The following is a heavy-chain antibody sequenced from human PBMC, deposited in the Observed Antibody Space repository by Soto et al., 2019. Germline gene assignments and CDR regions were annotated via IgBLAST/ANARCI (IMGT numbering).Heavy chain of an antibody. CDR1: GFTFSSYA. Sequence: EVQLVESGGGLVQPGGSLRLSCSASGFTFSSYAMHWVRQAPGKGLEYVSAISSNGGSTYYADSVKGRFTISRDNSKNTLYLQMGSLRAEDTAVYYCVKTMVRGFFYRGDEDNDCYYCGMDVWGQGTTVTVSS. D-gene: IGHD3-10*01. V-gene: IGHV3-64D*08. J-gene: IGHJ6*02. CDR2: ISSNGGST. CDR3: VKTMVRGFFYRGDEDNDCYYCGMDV.